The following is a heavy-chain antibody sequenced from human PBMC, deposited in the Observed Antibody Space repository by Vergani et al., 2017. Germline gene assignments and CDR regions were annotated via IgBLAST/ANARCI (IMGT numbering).Heavy chain of an antibody. V-gene: IGHV4-61*10. J-gene: IGHJ3*02. CDR3: ARGDIVVVPAAMGGAPDAFDI. CDR2: IYYSGST. CDR1: GGSVSSGSYY. D-gene: IGHD2-2*01. Sequence: QVQLQESGPGLVKPSETLSLTCTVSGGSVSSGSYYWSWIRQPAGKGLEWIGYIYYSGSTNYNPSLNSRVTISVDTSKNQFSLKLSSVTAADTAVYYCARGDIVVVPAAMGGAPDAFDIWGQGTMVTVSS.